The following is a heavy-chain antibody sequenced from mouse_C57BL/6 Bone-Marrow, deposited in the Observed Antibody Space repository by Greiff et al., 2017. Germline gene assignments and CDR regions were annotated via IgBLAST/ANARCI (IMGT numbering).Heavy chain of an antibody. Sequence: EVQLQQSGAELVRPGASVKLSCTASGFNIKDDYMHWVKQRPEQGLEWIGWIDPENGDTEYASKFQGKATITADTSSNTAYLQLSSLTSEDTAVYYCTPHYGSSWWYFDVWGTGTTVTVSS. CDR1: GFNIKDDY. J-gene: IGHJ1*03. D-gene: IGHD1-1*01. CDR2: IDPENGDT. CDR3: TPHYGSSWWYFDV. V-gene: IGHV14-4*01.